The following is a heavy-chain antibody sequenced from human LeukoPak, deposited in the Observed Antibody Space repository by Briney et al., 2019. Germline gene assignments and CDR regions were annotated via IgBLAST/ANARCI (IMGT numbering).Heavy chain of an antibody. D-gene: IGHD3-22*01. V-gene: IGHV3-21*01. CDR1: GFTFSSYN. Sequence: GGSLRLSCAASGFTFSSYNMNWVRQAPGKGLEWVSSITSNSSYIYYADSVKGRFTISRDNAKNSLYLQMNSLRAEDTAVYYCARDMNDYYDSSGYYSPFDYWGQGTLVTVSS. CDR2: ITSNSSYI. CDR3: ARDMNDYYDSSGYYSPFDY. J-gene: IGHJ4*02.